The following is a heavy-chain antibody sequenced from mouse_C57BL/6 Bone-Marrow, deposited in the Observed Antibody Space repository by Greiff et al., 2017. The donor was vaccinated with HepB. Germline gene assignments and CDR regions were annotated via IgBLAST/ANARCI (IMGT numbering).Heavy chain of an antibody. CDR1: GYTFTSYW. CDR2: IDPSDSYT. D-gene: IGHD2-3*01. CDR3: ARGWLLREGFFDY. Sequence: QVQLQQPGAELVRPGTSVKLSCKASGYTFTSYWMHWAKQRPGQGLEWIGVIDPSDSYTNYNQKFKGKATLTVDTSSSTAYMQLSSLTSEDSAVYYCARGWLLREGFFDYWGQGTTLTVSS. J-gene: IGHJ2*01. V-gene: IGHV1-59*01.